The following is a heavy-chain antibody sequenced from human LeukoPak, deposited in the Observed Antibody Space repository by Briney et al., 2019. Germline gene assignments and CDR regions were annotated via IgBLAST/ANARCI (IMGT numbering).Heavy chain of an antibody. J-gene: IGHJ6*03. Sequence: SETLSLTCTVSGGSISSYYWSWFRQPPGKGLDWFGYIYYIGSTNYNPSLKSRVTISVDTSKNQFSLKLSSVTAADTAVYYCARLGREAAAGYYYMDVWGKGTTVTVSS. CDR3: ARLGREAAAGYYYMDV. V-gene: IGHV4-59*01. D-gene: IGHD6-13*01. CDR2: IYYIGST. CDR1: GGSISSYY.